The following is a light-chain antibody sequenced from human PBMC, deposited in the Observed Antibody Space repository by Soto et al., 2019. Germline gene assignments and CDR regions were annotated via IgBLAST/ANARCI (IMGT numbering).Light chain of an antibody. J-gene: IGLJ1*01. V-gene: IGLV1-40*01. CDR3: QSYDSGLSGDV. Sequence: QSVLTQPPSVSGAPGQRVTISCTGSNSNIGAGFDLHWYQQLPGTAPKLLIYGDTNRPSGVPDRFSGSRSGTSASLAITGLQAEDEADDYCQSYDSGLSGDVFGTGTKLTVL. CDR1: NSNIGAGFD. CDR2: GDT.